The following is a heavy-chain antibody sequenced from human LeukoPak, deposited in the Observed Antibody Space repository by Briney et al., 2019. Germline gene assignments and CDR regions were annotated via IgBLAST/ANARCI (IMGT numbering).Heavy chain of an antibody. J-gene: IGHJ5*02. Sequence: SETLSLTCTVSGGSISSYYWSWIRQPAGKGLEWIGRIYTSGSTNYNPSLKSRVTMSVDTSKNQFSLKLSSVTTADTAVYYCARAPNYYDSSGYGWFDPWGQGTLVTVSS. V-gene: IGHV4-4*07. D-gene: IGHD3-22*01. CDR2: IYTSGST. CDR1: GGSISSYY. CDR3: ARAPNYYDSSGYGWFDP.